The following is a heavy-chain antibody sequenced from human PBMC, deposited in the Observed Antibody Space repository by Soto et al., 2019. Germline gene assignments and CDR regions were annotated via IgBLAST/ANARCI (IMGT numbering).Heavy chain of an antibody. D-gene: IGHD6-19*01. Sequence: QVTLKESGPVLVKPTETLTLTCTVSGFSLSNARMGVSWIRQPPGKALEWLAHIFSNDEKSYSTSLKSRRTISKDTSKSQVVLTMTNMDPVDTATYYCARIGRQWLAPNGFDPWGQGTLVTVSS. CDR3: ARIGRQWLAPNGFDP. V-gene: IGHV2-26*01. CDR1: GFSLSNARMG. CDR2: IFSNDEK. J-gene: IGHJ5*02.